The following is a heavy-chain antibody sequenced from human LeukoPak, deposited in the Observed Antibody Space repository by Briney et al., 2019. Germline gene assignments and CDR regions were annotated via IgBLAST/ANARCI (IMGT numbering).Heavy chain of an antibody. Sequence: WASVKVSCKASGGTFSSYAISWVRQAPGQGLEWMGGIIPIFGTANYAQKFQGRVTITTDESTSTAYMELSSLRSEDTAVYYCARVGPAVTFDYWGQGTLVTVSS. CDR3: ARVGPAVTFDY. J-gene: IGHJ4*02. CDR1: GGTFSSYA. CDR2: IIPIFGTA. D-gene: IGHD2-15*01. V-gene: IGHV1-69*05.